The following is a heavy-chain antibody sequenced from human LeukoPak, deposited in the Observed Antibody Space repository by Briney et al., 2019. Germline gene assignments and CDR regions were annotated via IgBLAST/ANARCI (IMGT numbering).Heavy chain of an antibody. Sequence: GGSLRLSCAASGFTFSSYSMNWVRQAPGKGLEWVSSISSSSSYIYYADSVKGRFTISRDNAKNSLYLQMNSLRAEDTAVYYCAKDRSSGGYCSSTSCYKDMAFDIWGQGTMVTVSS. CDR2: ISSSSSYI. CDR3: AKDRSSGGYCSSTSCYKDMAFDI. V-gene: IGHV3-21*01. D-gene: IGHD2-2*02. CDR1: GFTFSSYS. J-gene: IGHJ3*02.